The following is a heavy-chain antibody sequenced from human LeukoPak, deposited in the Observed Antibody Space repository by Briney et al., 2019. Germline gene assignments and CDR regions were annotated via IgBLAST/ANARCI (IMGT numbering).Heavy chain of an antibody. CDR3: ARRWNYGRNYYIDV. D-gene: IGHD1-7*01. V-gene: IGHV4-38-2*01. Sequence: SETLSLTCAVSGYSISSGYYWGWIRQPPGKGLEWIGSIYHSGSTYYNPSLMSRVTVSVDTSKKQFSLRLTSVTATDTAVYYCARRWNYGRNYYIDVWGKGATVSVSS. CDR1: GYSISSGYY. J-gene: IGHJ6*03. CDR2: IYHSGST.